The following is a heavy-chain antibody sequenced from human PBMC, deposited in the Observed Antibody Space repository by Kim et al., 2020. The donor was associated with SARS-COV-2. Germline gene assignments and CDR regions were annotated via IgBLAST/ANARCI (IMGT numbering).Heavy chain of an antibody. CDR1: GFTFTSSA. V-gene: IGHV1-58*01. J-gene: IGHJ6*02. Sequence: SVKVSCKASGFTFTSSAVQWVRQARGQRLEWIGWIVVGSGNTNYAQKFQERVTIPRDMSTSTAYMELSSLRSEDTAVYYCAADPSTTVTTSGLGRYCMDVWGQGTTVTVSS. D-gene: IGHD4-17*01. CDR3: AADPSTTVTTSGLGRYCMDV. CDR2: IVVGSGNT.